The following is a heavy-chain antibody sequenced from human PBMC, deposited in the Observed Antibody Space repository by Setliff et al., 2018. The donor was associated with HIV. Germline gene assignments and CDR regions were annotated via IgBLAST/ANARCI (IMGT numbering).Heavy chain of an antibody. D-gene: IGHD3-10*01. J-gene: IGHJ6*03. CDR2: IIPIFGTA. CDR3: ASDAPAARFEELEDHYYYFMDV. V-gene: IGHV1-69*13. Sequence: VASVKVSCKASGGPFTSAFNWVRQVPGQGLEWMGGIIPIFGTATYAQNFGGRVTITADQSTTTSYLQLNSLRFEDTAIYYCASDAPAARFEELEDHYYYFMDVWGKGTTVTVSS. CDR1: GGPFTSA.